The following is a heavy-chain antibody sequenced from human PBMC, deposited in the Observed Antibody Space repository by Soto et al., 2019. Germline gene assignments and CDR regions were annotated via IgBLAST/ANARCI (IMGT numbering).Heavy chain of an antibody. J-gene: IGHJ5*02. V-gene: IGHV1-18*04. Sequence: ASVKVSCKGSGYTFTSYGISWVRQAPGQGLEWMGWISPYNGNTNSAQKFQGRVTMTTDTSTSTAYMELRSLRSDDTAVYYCARGDWDYINSRYDSWGQGTLVTVSS. CDR3: ARGDWDYINSRYDS. CDR1: GYTFTSYG. CDR2: ISPYNGNT. D-gene: IGHD3-16*01.